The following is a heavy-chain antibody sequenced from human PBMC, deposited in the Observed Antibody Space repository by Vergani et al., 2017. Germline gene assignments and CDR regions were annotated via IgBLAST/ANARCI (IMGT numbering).Heavy chain of an antibody. Sequence: QVDLQESGPGPVKSSKTLSLNCAVSGYSVGSGYYWGWIRQPPGRGLEWIGCVHRNGNTYYTSSLRSHATISRDKSKNQFSLRLTSVTAADTAVYYCARQNPYGSDHVDFWGRGVLVTVSA. CDR3: ARQNPYGSDHVDF. D-gene: IGHD3-10*01. CDR1: GYSVGSGYY. V-gene: IGHV4-38-2*01. J-gene: IGHJ4*02. CDR2: VHRNGNT.